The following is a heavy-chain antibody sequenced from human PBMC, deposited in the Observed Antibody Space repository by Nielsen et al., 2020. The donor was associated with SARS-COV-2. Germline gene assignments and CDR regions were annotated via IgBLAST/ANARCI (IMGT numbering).Heavy chain of an antibody. D-gene: IGHD2/OR15-2a*01. CDR3: ARGLSLSQPPLTNDY. Sequence: ASVKVSCKASGYTFTGYYMHWVRQAPGQGLEWMGWINTNTGNPTYAQGFTGRFVFSLDTSVSTAYLQISSLKAEDTAVYYCARGLSLSQPPLTNDYWGQGTLVTVSS. CDR1: GYTFTGYY. V-gene: IGHV7-4-1*02. J-gene: IGHJ4*02. CDR2: INTNTGNP.